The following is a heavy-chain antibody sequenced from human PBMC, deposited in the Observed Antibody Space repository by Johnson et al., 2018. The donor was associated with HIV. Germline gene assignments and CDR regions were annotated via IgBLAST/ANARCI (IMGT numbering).Heavy chain of an antibody. J-gene: IGHJ3*02. CDR3: ARVQLNLGNLLWFGELNTPRAFDI. V-gene: IGHV3-74*02. D-gene: IGHD3-10*01. CDR2: INTDGSAT. Sequence: EQLVESGGGVVRPGGSLKLSCAASGFTFSDHWMYWVRQAPGKGLEWVSRINTDGSATTYADSVKGRFTLSRDNSTTTLYLQMKSLRAEDTAVYYCARVQLNLGNLLWFGELNTPRAFDIWGQGTMVTVSS. CDR1: GFTFSDHW.